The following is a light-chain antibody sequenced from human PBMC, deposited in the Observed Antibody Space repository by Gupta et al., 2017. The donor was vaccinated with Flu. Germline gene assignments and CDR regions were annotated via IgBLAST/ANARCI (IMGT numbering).Light chain of an antibody. J-gene: IGKJ2*01. CDR3: QNRSNCPPYT. Sequence: EIVLTQSPATLSLSTGERATLSCRASQSVGTYLAWYQQKPGQTPRLLIYDASNRATGIPARFSGSGSGTDFTLTISSLEPEDFAVYYCQNRSNCPPYTFGQGTRLEI. V-gene: IGKV3-11*01. CDR1: QSVGTY. CDR2: DAS.